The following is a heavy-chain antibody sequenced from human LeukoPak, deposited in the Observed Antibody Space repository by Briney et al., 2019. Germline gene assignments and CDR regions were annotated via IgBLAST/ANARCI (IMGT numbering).Heavy chain of an antibody. Sequence: GGSLRLSCAASGFTFISYSMSWARRAPGKGLEWVSSISSGSSYIYYADSVNGRFTISRDNARNSPYLLMNSLRAEDTAIYYCARDRGSDTSGYEDFDYWGQGTLVTVSS. CDR1: GFTFISYS. J-gene: IGHJ4*02. CDR2: ISSGSSYI. CDR3: ARDRGSDTSGYEDFDY. D-gene: IGHD3-22*01. V-gene: IGHV3-21*01.